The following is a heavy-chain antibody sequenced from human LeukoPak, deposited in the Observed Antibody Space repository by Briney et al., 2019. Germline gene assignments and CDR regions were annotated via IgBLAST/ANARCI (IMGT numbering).Heavy chain of an antibody. V-gene: IGHV3-7*01. CDR2: IKQDGSEK. D-gene: IGHD2-2*01. CDR3: ATRYCSIAACRASSYKCMDD. CDR1: GFSFRIYW. J-gene: IGHJ6*04. Sequence: GGSLRLSCAASGFSFRIYWMAWVRQAPGKGLEWVANIKQDGSEKNYVDSVKGRFIISRDNAQNSVHLQMNSLRAEDTAVYYCATRYCSIAACRASSYKCMDDWGKGTTVIVSS.